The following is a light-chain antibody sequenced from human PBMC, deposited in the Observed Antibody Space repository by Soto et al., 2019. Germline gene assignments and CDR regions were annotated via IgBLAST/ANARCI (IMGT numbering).Light chain of an antibody. J-gene: IGKJ1*01. CDR2: GAS. CDR1: QSVSSN. V-gene: IGKV3-15*01. Sequence: EIVMTQSPATLSVSPGERATLSCRASQSVSSNLAWYQQNPGQAPRLLIYGASTRATGIPARFSGSGSGTEFTLTISSLHAEDFAVYYCQQYNNWPRTFGQGTQVEIK. CDR3: QQYNNWPRT.